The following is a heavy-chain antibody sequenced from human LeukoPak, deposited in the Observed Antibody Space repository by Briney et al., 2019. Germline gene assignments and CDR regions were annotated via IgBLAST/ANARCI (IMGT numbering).Heavy chain of an antibody. CDR2: ITSNGVGT. CDR1: GFTFITYP. CDR3: AGGSSWYLDY. J-gene: IGHJ4*02. D-gene: IGHD6-13*01. V-gene: IGHV3-64*01. Sequence: PGGSLRLFCAASGFTFITYPMHWVRQAPGEGLEYVSSITSNGVGTYYANSVKGRFTISRDNSKNTLYLEMGSLRAEDMAVYCCAGGSSWYLDYWGQGTLVTVSS.